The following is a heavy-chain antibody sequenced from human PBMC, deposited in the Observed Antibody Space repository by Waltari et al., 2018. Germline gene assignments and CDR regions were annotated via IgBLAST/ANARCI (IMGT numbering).Heavy chain of an antibody. CDR1: GYTFTYYS. Sequence: QVQLVQSGPEVKQPGASVRVSCKPSGYTFTYYSLHWVRQAPGQGLEWMAWINSNTGDSQSAQTFQGRVTVTKDTSLTTVYLELSGLRSDDTALYYCARETLPGNKIIDYWGQGTLVTVSS. CDR2: INSNTGDS. J-gene: IGHJ4*02. CDR3: ARETLPGNKIIDY. V-gene: IGHV1-2*02. D-gene: IGHD1-1*01.